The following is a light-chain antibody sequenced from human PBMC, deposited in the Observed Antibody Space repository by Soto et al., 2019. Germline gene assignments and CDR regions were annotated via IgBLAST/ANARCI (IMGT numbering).Light chain of an antibody. CDR1: QSVGSA. CDR2: GAS. V-gene: IGKV3-15*01. J-gene: IGKJ4*01. CDR3: QQYKNWPPLT. Sequence: EIVMTHSPATLSVSPGETATLSCRASQSVGSAVAWYQHKPGQAPRLLIVGASIRATGVPGRFSGGGSGTEFTLTISSLQSEDFAVDYCQQYKNWPPLTFGGGTTVEIK.